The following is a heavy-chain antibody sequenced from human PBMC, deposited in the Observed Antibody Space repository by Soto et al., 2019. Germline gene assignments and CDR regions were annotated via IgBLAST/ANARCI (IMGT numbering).Heavy chain of an antibody. CDR2: INYSGIT. Sequence: PSETLSLPCTVSCGNIGGRSYCLSWIRKPPGKGLQWIGSINYSGITYYSPSLESRVTMSVDTSKSQFSLKLSSVTAADTAVYYCAMAYCSSNWCSSLGDVDVWGKGTTVTVSS. J-gene: IGHJ6*04. V-gene: IGHV4-39*01. CDR1: CGNIGGRSYC. CDR3: AMAYCSSNWCSSLGDVDV. D-gene: IGHD2-2*01.